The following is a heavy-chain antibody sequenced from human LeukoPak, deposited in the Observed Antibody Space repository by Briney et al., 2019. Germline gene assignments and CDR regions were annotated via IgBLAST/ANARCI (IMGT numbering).Heavy chain of an antibody. CDR1: GYSFTGYW. CDR2: IYPGDSDT. V-gene: IGHV5-51*01. CDR3: ARLIGIAAAGTGFDY. J-gene: IGHJ4*02. Sequence: ESLKTSCKGSGYSFTGYWIGWMRQMPGKGLEWMGIIYPGDSDTRYSPSFQGQVTISADKSISTADLQWGSLKASDTAMYYCARLIGIAAAGTGFDYWGQGTLVTVSS. D-gene: IGHD6-13*01.